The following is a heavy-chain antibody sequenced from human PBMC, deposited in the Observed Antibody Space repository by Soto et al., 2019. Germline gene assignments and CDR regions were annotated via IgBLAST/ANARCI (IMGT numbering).Heavy chain of an antibody. Sequence: EVQLVESGGGLVKPGGSLRLSWVASGFTFSNAWMNWVRRAPGKGLEWVGRIRSKIHGETTDYAAPVKGRFTNSRDDSENTLSLQMNSLKPEDAAVYYFATEDGCNYYWGQGTLVTVSS. CDR2: IRSKIHGETT. D-gene: IGHD6-19*01. V-gene: IGHV3-15*01. J-gene: IGHJ4*02. CDR3: ATEDGCNYY. CDR1: GFTFSNAW.